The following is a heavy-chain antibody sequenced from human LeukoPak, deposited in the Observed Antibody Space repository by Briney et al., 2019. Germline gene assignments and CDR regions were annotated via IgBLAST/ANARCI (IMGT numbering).Heavy chain of an antibody. Sequence: ASVKVSCKVSGYTITELSMHWVRQVPRKGLVKKGGFDPEDGETIYAQKFQGRVTMTEVTATDTAYMELSSLRTEDTAVYYCATTNSSSWYRLNNWFDPWGQETLVTVSA. CDR3: ATTNSSSWYRLNNWFDP. D-gene: IGHD6-13*01. CDR2: FDPEDGET. J-gene: IGHJ5*02. CDR1: GYTITELS. V-gene: IGHV1-24*01.